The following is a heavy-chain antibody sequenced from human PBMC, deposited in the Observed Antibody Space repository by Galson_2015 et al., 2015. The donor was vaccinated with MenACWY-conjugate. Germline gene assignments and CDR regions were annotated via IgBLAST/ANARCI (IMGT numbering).Heavy chain of an antibody. J-gene: IGHJ6*03. CDR1: GFTFSRYW. CDR3: ARSPYYYYMDV. Sequence: SLRLSCAASGFTFSRYWMSWVRQAPGKGLEWVANIKQDGSEKYYVDSVKGRFTISRDNAKNSLYLQMNSLRAEDTAVYYCARSPYYYYMDVWGKGTTVTVSS. V-gene: IGHV3-7*03. CDR2: IKQDGSEK.